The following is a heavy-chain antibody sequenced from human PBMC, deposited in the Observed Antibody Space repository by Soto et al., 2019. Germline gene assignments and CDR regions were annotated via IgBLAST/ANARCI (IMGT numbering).Heavy chain of an antibody. CDR3: ARVTSYPTYNWFDP. CDR1: GGSFSGYY. CDR2: INHSGST. Sequence: PSETLSLTCAVYGGSFSGYYWSWIRQPPGKGLEWIGEINHSGSTNYNPSLKSRVTISVDTSKNQFSLKLSSVTAADTAVYYCARVTSYPTYNWFDPWGQGTLVTVSS. J-gene: IGHJ5*02. D-gene: IGHD3-16*02. V-gene: IGHV4-34*01.